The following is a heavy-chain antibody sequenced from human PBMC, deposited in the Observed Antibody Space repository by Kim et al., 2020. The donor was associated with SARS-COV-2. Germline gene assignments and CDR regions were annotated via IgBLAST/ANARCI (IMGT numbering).Heavy chain of an antibody. CDR3: AVGLTGYYLALYYYYGMDV. V-gene: IGHV4-39*01. CDR2: IYYSGST. D-gene: IGHD3-9*01. CDR1: GGSISSSSYY. Sequence: SETLSLTCTVSGGSISSSSYYWGWIRQPPGKGLEWIGSIYYSGSTYYNPSLKSRVTISVDTSKNQFSLKLSSVTAADTAVYYCAVGLTGYYLALYYYYGMDVWGQGTTVTVSS. J-gene: IGHJ6*02.